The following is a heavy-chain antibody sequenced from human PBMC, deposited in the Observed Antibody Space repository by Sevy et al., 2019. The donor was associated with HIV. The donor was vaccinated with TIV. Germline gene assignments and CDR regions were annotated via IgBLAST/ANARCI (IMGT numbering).Heavy chain of an antibody. Sequence: GGSLRLSCAASGFTFSSYEMNWVRQAPGKGLEWISYISSSGTSIYYPGSVKGRFTTSRASPKNSLYLQMNSLRAEDTAVYYCARGPHYYYDSSAFFDYWGQGTLVTVSS. J-gene: IGHJ4*02. V-gene: IGHV3-48*03. CDR3: ARGPHYYYDSSAFFDY. CDR1: GFTFSSYE. CDR2: ISSSGTSI. D-gene: IGHD3-22*01.